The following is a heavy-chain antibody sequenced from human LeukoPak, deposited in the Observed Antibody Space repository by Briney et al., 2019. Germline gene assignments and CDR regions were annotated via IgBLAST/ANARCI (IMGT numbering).Heavy chain of an antibody. CDR1: GGSISSSDYY. CDR2: IYYSGST. D-gene: IGHD6-19*01. J-gene: IGHJ4*02. CDR3: ARLERTVALLYY. Sequence: SETLSFTCTVSGGSISSSDYYWGWIRQPPGKELEWIGTIYYSGSTSYNPSLKSRVTISVDTSKNQFSLKLSSVTAADTAVYYCARLERTVALLYYWGQGTLVTVSS. V-gene: IGHV4-39*01.